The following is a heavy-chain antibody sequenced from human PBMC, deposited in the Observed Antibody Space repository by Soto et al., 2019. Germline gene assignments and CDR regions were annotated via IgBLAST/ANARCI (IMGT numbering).Heavy chain of an antibody. CDR2: MGWDGGSR. Sequence: PGGSLRLSCGAACFKFGYLTGHCVRQAPRKVLEWISVMGWDGGSRCYADSVKDRYTISRDNSKNSLYLQMNSLRTEDTALYYCARGLGDAGYGGNWAVYYYYGMDVWGQGSTVTVSS. CDR3: ARGLGDAGYGGNWAVYYYYGMDV. V-gene: IGHV3-43*01. J-gene: IGHJ6*02. CDR1: CFKFGYLT. D-gene: IGHD2-15*01.